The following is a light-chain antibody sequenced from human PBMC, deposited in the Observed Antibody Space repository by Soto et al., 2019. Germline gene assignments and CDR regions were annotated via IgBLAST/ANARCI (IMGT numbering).Light chain of an antibody. CDR2: EVT. Sequence: QSALTQPASVSGSPGQSITISCTGTSGDIGSYNRVSWYQQHPGQAPKLIIYEVTDRPSGVSNRFSGSKSGNTASLTISGLQAEDEAEYYCSSYTNINTRAGVFGTGTKLTVL. CDR1: SGDIGSYNR. V-gene: IGLV2-14*01. CDR3: SSYTNINTRAGV. J-gene: IGLJ1*01.